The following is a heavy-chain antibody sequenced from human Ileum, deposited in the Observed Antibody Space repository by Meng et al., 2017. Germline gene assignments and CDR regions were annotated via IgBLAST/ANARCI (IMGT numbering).Heavy chain of an antibody. V-gene: IGHV3-7*01. CDR2: IKQDGSEK. Sequence: GGSLRLSCSASGFTFSSFWMSWVRQAPGKGLEWVANIKQDGSEKYYVDSVKGRFTISRDNARNSLYLEMNSLRAEDTAVYYCARADRRYQLPSRYYYGLDVWGQGATVTVSS. J-gene: IGHJ6*02. CDR3: ARADRRYQLPSRYYYGLDV. CDR1: GFTFSSFW. D-gene: IGHD2-2*01.